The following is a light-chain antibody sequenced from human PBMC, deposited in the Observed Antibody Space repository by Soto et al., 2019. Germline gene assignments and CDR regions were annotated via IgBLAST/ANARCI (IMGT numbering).Light chain of an antibody. V-gene: IGLV2-14*01. CDR3: SSFSSAIAFV. CDR2: EVT. J-gene: IGLJ1*01. Sequence: QSALTQPASVSGSPGQSITISCTGTSSDIGAYNYVSWYQQHPGKAPKLMIYEVTNRPSGISNRFSGSRSGNTASLSISGLQAEDEAEYYCSSFSSAIAFVFGTGTKLTVL. CDR1: SSDIGAYNY.